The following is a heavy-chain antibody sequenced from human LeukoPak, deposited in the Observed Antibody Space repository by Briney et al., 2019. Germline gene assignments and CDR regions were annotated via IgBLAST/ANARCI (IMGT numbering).Heavy chain of an antibody. Sequence: GGSLRLSCAASGFTFSSYWMSWVRQAPGKGLEWVANIKQDGSEKYYVDSVKSRFTISRDNAKNSLYLQMNSLRAEDTAVYYCARRGYITMVRRYFDLWGRGTLVTVSS. J-gene: IGHJ2*01. CDR2: IKQDGSEK. CDR3: ARRGYITMVRRYFDL. D-gene: IGHD3-10*01. V-gene: IGHV3-7*01. CDR1: GFTFSSYW.